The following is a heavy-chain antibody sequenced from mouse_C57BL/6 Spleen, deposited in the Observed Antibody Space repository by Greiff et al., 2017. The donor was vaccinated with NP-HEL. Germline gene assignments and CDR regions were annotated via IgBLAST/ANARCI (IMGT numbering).Heavy chain of an antibody. Sequence: VQLQQSGPELVKPGASVKISCKASGYAFSSSWMNWVKQRPGKGLEWIGRIYPGDGDTNYNGKFKGKATLTADKSSSTAYMQLSSLTSEDSAVYYCARSGYGSSYDAMDYWGQGTSVTVSS. CDR3: ARSGYGSSYDAMDY. D-gene: IGHD1-1*01. CDR1: GYAFSSSW. V-gene: IGHV1-82*01. CDR2: IYPGDGDT. J-gene: IGHJ4*01.